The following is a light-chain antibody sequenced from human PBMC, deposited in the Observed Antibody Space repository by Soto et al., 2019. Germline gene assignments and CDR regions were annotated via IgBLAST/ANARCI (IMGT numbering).Light chain of an antibody. CDR1: SSDVGSYNY. CDR2: EVS. V-gene: IGLV2-14*01. Sequence: QSALTQPASVSGSPGQSITISCTGTSSDVGSYNYVSWYQQHPGKRPQLMISEVSNRPSGVSNRFSGSKSGNTASLTISGLQAEDEADYYCTSYISGATLWVFGGGTKLTVL. CDR3: TSYISGATLWV. J-gene: IGLJ3*02.